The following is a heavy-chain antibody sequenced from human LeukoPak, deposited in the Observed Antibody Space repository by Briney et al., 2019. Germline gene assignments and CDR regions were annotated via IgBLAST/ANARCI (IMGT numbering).Heavy chain of an antibody. CDR2: IIHDGSGT. D-gene: IGHD3-10*01. CDR1: GFTFSVSW. CDR3: ARLSGMVRGPEAIYYFDY. Sequence: GGSLRLSCEASGFTFSVSWMHWVRQAPGKGPVWVSRIIHDGSGTTYADSVKGRFTISRDNAKNSVYLQMNSLRAEDTAVYYCARLSGMVRGPEAIYYFDYWGQGTLVTVSS. J-gene: IGHJ4*02. V-gene: IGHV3-74*01.